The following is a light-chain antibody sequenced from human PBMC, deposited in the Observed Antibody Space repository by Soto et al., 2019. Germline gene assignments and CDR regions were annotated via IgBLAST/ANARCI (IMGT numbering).Light chain of an antibody. J-gene: IGKJ1*01. V-gene: IGKV1-5*01. Sequence: DIQMTQSPSTLPASVGDRVTITCRASQSISSWLAWYQQKPGKAPKLLIYDASSLESGVPSRFSGSGSGTEFTLTISSLQPEDFATYYCQHYNSYSEAFGQGTKVDI. CDR1: QSISSW. CDR3: QHYNSYSEA. CDR2: DAS.